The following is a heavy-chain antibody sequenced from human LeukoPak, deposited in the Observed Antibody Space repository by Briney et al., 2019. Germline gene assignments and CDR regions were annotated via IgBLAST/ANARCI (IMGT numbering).Heavy chain of an antibody. CDR1: GFTFRSYA. D-gene: IGHD6-13*01. CDR2: IGGSGGST. Sequence: PWGSLRLSCAASGFTFRSYAMSRVRQAPGKELEWVSSIGGSGGSTYYADSVKGRFTISRDNSKNTLYLQMNSLRAEDTAVYYCAKVETAAAATLRGFDYWGQGTLVTVSS. V-gene: IGHV3-23*01. J-gene: IGHJ4*02. CDR3: AKVETAAAATLRGFDY.